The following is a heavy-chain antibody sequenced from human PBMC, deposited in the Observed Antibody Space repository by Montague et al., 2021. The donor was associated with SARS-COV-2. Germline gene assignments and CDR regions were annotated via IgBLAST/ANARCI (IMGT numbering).Heavy chain of an antibody. V-gene: IGHV4-34*01. Sequence: SETLSPTCAVHGTSFSGYYWDWIRQPPGKGLEWIGEINHGGSTKYSPSLKSRLTISADTSKNQFSLKLTSVSAADTAVYYCARLRDGVVPSPILGVGPYYSYYYMDVWGRGTTGTVSS. J-gene: IGHJ6*03. D-gene: IGHD3-10*01. CDR1: GTSFSGYY. CDR3: ARLRDGVVPSPILGVGPYYSYYYMDV. CDR2: INHGGST.